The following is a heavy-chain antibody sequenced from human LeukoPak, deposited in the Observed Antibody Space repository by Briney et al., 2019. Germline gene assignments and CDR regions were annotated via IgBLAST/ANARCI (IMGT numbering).Heavy chain of an antibody. CDR1: GYTFTSYY. Sequence: ASVKVSCKASGYTFTSYYMHWVRQAPGQGLEWMGIINPSGGSTNYAQKFQGRVTITADESTSTAYMELSSLRSEDTAVYYCARVRGYYGSGSYRRYYYYMDVWGKGTTVTISS. CDR3: ARVRGYYGSGSYRRYYYYMDV. V-gene: IGHV1-46*01. D-gene: IGHD3-10*01. J-gene: IGHJ6*03. CDR2: INPSGGST.